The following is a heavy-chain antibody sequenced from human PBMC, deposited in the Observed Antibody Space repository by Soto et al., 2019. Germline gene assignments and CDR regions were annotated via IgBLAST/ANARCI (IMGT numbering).Heavy chain of an antibody. Sequence: QVQLQESGPGLVKPSETLSLTCTVSGGSINSYYWSWIRQPPGKGLEWIGYIFYSGNTNYNPSLNSRVTLSVDTSKNQFSLKLPSVTAADTAVYYCARHAPGGPFDYWGQGTLVTVSS. V-gene: IGHV4-59*08. J-gene: IGHJ4*02. CDR1: GGSINSYY. CDR2: IFYSGNT. CDR3: ARHAPGGPFDY.